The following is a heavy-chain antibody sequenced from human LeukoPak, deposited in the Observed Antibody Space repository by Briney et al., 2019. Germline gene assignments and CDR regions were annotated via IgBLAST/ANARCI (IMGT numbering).Heavy chain of an antibody. CDR2: ISGSGGST. CDR3: AKDRQVTAIFYYFDY. D-gene: IGHD2-21*02. J-gene: IGHJ4*02. CDR1: GFTFSSYA. V-gene: IGHV3-23*01. Sequence: GGSLRLSCAASGFTFSSYAMSWVRQAPGEGLEWVSAISGSGGSTYYADSVKGRFTISRDNSKNTLYLQMNSLRAEDTAVYYCAKDRQVTAIFYYFDYWGQGTLVTVSS.